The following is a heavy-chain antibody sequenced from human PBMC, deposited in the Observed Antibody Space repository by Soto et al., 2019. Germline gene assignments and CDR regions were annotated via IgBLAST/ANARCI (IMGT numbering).Heavy chain of an antibody. Sequence: QVQLQESGPGLVKPSQTLSLTCTVSGASITSDDFYWSWIRQPPGKGPEWIGYIYYSGSTYYNPSLKSRVSLSIDTSKNQFSLKLTSVTAADTAVYYCARSTGRYWGQGTLVTVSS. CDR2: IYYSGST. CDR3: ARSTGRY. D-gene: IGHD2-21*01. V-gene: IGHV4-30-4*01. CDR1: GASITSDDFY. J-gene: IGHJ4*02.